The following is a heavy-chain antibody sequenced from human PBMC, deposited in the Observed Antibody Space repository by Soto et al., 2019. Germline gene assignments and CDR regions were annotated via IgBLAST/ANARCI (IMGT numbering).Heavy chain of an antibody. Sequence: EVQLLESGGGLVQPGGSLRLSCAASGFTFSSYAMSWVRQAPGKGLEWVSAISGSGGRTYYADSVKGRFTISRDNSKNTLYLQRNSLRAEDTAVYYCAKDWVGAVAGNWFDPWGQGTLVTVSS. J-gene: IGHJ5*02. CDR3: AKDWVGAVAGNWFDP. V-gene: IGHV3-23*01. CDR2: ISGSGGRT. D-gene: IGHD6-19*01. CDR1: GFTFSSYA.